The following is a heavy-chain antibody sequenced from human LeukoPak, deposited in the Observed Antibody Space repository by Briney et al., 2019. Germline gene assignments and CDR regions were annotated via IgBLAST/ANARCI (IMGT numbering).Heavy chain of an antibody. V-gene: IGHV4-59*01. CDR1: GDSMSSYY. J-gene: IGHJ4*02. CDR3: ARDPGDGYDY. CDR2: IFYSGGT. Sequence: PSETLSLTCTVSGDSMSSYYWSWIRQSPGRGLEWIGFIFYSGGTDYNPSLESRVTISVDTSKKQFSLKLRSVTAADTAVYYCARDPGDGYDYWGQGTLVTVSS. D-gene: IGHD5-24*01.